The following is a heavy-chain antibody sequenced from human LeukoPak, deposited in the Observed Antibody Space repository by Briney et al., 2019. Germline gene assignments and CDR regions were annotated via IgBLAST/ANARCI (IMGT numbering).Heavy chain of an antibody. CDR2: IRYDGSNK. CDR1: GFTFSSYG. CDR3: AKDGEYYYGSGSYYTADY. J-gene: IGHJ4*02. D-gene: IGHD3-10*01. Sequence: GGSLRLSCVASGFTFSSYGMHWVRQAPGKGLEWVAFIRYDGSNKYCADSVKGRFTISRDNSKNTLYLQMNSLRAEDTAVYYCAKDGEYYYGSGSYYTADYWGQGALVTVSS. V-gene: IGHV3-30*02.